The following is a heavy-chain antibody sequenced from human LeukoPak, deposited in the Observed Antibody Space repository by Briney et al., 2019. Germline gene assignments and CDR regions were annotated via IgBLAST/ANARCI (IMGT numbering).Heavy chain of an antibody. V-gene: IGHV4-34*01. CDR3: ARGVAGTTFLSDY. D-gene: IGHD1-7*01. Sequence: PSETLSLTCAVHGAFFSGCYWSWIRQPPPKGLDWIGEINHSGSTNYNPSLKSRVTISVDTSKNQFSLKLSSVTAADTAVYYCARGVAGTTFLSDYWGQGTLVTVSS. CDR1: GAFFSGCY. CDR2: INHSGST. J-gene: IGHJ4*02.